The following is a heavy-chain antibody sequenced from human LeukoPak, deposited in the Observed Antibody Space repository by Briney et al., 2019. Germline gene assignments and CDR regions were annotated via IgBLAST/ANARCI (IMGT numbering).Heavy chain of an antibody. CDR2: IYYSGNT. Sequence: SETLSLTCTVSGGSISRSSYFWAWLRQPPGKGLEWIGSIYYSGNTYYNTSPKSRFTISVDTSKSQFSLKLSSVTAADTTVYYCARHSFGSGRIASWGQGTLVTVSS. J-gene: IGHJ4*02. CDR3: ARHSFGSGRIAS. D-gene: IGHD3-10*01. V-gene: IGHV4-39*01. CDR1: GGSISRSSYF.